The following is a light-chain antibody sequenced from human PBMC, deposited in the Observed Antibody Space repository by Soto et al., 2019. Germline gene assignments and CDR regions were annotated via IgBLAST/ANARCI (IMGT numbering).Light chain of an antibody. CDR3: QQYADWPRT. CDR2: GAS. Sequence: EIVMTQSPATLSVSPGERFTLSCRASQSVSSNLAWYQQKPGQAPRLLIYGASTRATGIPARFSGSGSGTEFTLTISSLQSGDFAVYYCQQYADWPRTFGQGTKV. V-gene: IGKV3-15*01. CDR1: QSVSSN. J-gene: IGKJ1*01.